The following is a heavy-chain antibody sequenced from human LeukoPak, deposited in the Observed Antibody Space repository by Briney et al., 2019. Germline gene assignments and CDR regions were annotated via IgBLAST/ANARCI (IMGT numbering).Heavy chain of an antibody. CDR1: GYTFTSYD. V-gene: IGHV1-8*03. CDR3: ARGNTRTIFGVVIFLYMDV. D-gene: IGHD3-3*01. CDR2: MNPNSGNT. J-gene: IGHJ6*03. Sequence: ASVKVSCKASGYTFTSYDIDWVRQATGQGLEWMGWMNPNSGNTGYAQKFQGRVTITRNTSISTAYMELSSLRSEDTAVYYCARGNTRTIFGVVIFLYMDVWGKGTTVTVSS.